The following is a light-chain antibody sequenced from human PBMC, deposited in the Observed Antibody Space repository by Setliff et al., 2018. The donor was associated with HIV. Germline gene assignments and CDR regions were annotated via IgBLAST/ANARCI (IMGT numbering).Light chain of an antibody. CDR3: QVWDSTSDHPV. J-gene: IGLJ2*01. CDR1: DIGSKS. CDR2: YDN. Sequence: YELTQPPSVSVAPGKTARTTFAGNDIGSKSVHWYQQKPGKAPVLVIYYDNDRPSGIPERFSGSHSGNTATLTISSVEAGDEADYYFQVWDSTSDHPVFGGGTKVTVL. V-gene: IGLV3-21*04.